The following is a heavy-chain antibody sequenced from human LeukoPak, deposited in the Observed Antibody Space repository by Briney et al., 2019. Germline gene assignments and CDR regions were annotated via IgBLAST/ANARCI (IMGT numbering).Heavy chain of an antibody. CDR3: AKGYYYDSSGYLDY. D-gene: IGHD3-22*01. V-gene: IGHV3-30*02. CDR1: GFTFSSYG. J-gene: IGHJ4*02. Sequence: GGSLRLSCAASGFTFSSYGMHWVRQAPGKGLEWVAFIRYDGSNKYYADSVKGRFTISRDNSKNTLYLQMNSLRAEDTAVYYCAKGYYYDSSGYLDYWGQGTLVTVSS. CDR2: IRYDGSNK.